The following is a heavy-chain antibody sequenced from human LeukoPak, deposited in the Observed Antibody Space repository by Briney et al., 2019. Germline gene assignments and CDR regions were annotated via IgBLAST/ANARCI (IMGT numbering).Heavy chain of an antibody. CDR3: ARPRYYDSSSWGY. D-gene: IGHD3-22*01. Sequence: SETLSLTCTVSGGSISSYYWSWVRQPPGKGLEWIGYIYYSGSTNYNPSLKSRVTISVDTSKNQFSLKLHSVTAADMAVYYCARPRYYDSSSWGYWGQGTLVTVSS. J-gene: IGHJ4*02. CDR1: GGSISSYY. CDR2: IYYSGST. V-gene: IGHV4-59*08.